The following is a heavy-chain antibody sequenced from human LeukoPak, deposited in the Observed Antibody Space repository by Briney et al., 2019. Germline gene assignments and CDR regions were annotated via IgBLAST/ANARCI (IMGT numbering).Heavy chain of an antibody. CDR1: GFTFSSYS. V-gene: IGHV3-48*01. Sequence: PGGSLRLSCAASGFTFSSYSMNWVRQTPGKGLEWVSYISPITSTKYYADSVEGRFTISRDNSKNTLYLQMNSLRAEDTAVYYCAKGLAQRRHFDYWGQGTLVTVSS. D-gene: IGHD2-2*01. J-gene: IGHJ4*02. CDR3: AKGLAQRRHFDY. CDR2: ISPITSTK.